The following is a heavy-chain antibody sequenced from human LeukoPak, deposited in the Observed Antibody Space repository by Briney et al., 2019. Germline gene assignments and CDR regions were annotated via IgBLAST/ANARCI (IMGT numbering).Heavy chain of an antibody. J-gene: IGHJ6*02. CDR1: GFTVSSYY. CDR2: IYSGGST. Sequence: GGSVRLSCAASGFTVSSYYMTWVRQAPGKGLEWVSVIYSGGSTYYADSVKGRVAISRDNSNNTVFLQMNIVRAEDTAVYYCARSYSNHLFGMDVWGQGTTVTVSS. V-gene: IGHV3-66*01. D-gene: IGHD4-11*01. CDR3: ARSYSNHLFGMDV.